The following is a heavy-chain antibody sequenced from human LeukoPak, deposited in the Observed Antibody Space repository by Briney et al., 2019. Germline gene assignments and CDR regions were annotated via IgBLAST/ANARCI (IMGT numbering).Heavy chain of an antibody. CDR1: GFTFSAYS. CDR3: ARDASDYYDSSGYYGY. J-gene: IGHJ4*02. CDR2: IYSGGST. D-gene: IGHD3-22*01. V-gene: IGHV3-66*01. Sequence: GGSLRLSCAASGFTFSAYSMNWVRQAPGKGLEWVSVIYSGGSTYYADSVKGRFTISRDNSKNTLYLQMNSLRAEDTAVYYCARDASDYYDSSGYYGYWGQGTLVTVSS.